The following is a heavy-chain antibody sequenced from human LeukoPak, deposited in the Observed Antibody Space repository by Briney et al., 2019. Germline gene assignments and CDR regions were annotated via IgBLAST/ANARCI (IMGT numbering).Heavy chain of an antibody. Sequence: SETLSLPCALYGGSFCGYYWSWIRHPPGKGREWSGEIKHSGSTNDNPSLRSRVTISVGTSKNQFSLKLSSVTAADTAVYDCARGRNVWGSYRSYYFDYRGQGTPGTVSS. J-gene: IGHJ4*02. V-gene: IGHV4-34*01. D-gene: IGHD3-16*02. CDR2: IKHSGST. CDR3: ARGRNVWGSYRSYYFDY. CDR1: GGSFCGYY.